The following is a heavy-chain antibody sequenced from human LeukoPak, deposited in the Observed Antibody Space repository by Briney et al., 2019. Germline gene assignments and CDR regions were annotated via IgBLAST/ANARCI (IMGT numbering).Heavy chain of an antibody. CDR2: IYYSGST. CDR1: GGSISSGDYY. Sequence: SETLSLTCTVSGGSISSGDYYWSWIRQPPGKGLEWIGYIYYSGSTYYNPSLKSRVTISVDTFKNQFSLKLSSVTAADTAVYYCARGYGDYGLHYYYYGMDVWGQGTTVTVSS. CDR3: ARGYGDYGLHYYYYGMDV. V-gene: IGHV4-30-4*01. D-gene: IGHD4-17*01. J-gene: IGHJ6*02.